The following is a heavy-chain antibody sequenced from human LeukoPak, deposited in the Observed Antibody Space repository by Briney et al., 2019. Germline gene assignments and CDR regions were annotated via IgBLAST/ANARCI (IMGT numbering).Heavy chain of an antibody. CDR1: GFTFSSYA. J-gene: IGHJ6*02. CDR2: ISYDGSNK. Sequence: GGSLRLSCAASGFTFSSYAMHWVRQAPGKGLEWVAVISYDGSNKYYADSVKGRFTISRDNSKNTLYLQMDILRVEDTALYFCVRDYQFIQEVWGQGTTVTVSS. CDR3: VRDYQFIQEV. D-gene: IGHD2-2*01. V-gene: IGHV3-30-3*01.